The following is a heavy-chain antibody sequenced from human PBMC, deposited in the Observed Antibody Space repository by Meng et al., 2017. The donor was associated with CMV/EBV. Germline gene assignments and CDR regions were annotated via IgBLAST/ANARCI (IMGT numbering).Heavy chain of an antibody. CDR2: INHSGST. CDR3: AAGDGSGIGDNWFDP. Sequence: YGEAFSGYYWSWIRQPPGKGLEWIGEINHSGSTNYNPSLKSRVTISVDTSKNQFSLKLSSVTAADTAVYYCAAGDGSGIGDNWFDPWGQGTLVTVSS. J-gene: IGHJ5*02. CDR1: GEAFSGYY. V-gene: IGHV4-34*01. D-gene: IGHD3-10*01.